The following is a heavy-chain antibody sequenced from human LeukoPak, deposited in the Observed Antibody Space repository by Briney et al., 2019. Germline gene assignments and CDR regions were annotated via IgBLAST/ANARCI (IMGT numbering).Heavy chain of an antibody. CDR1: GFIVSSNY. D-gene: IGHD1-26*01. Sequence: GGSLRLSCAASGFIVSSNYMSWVRQAPGKGLEWVSIIYSGGSTYYADSVKGRFTISRDNSKNTLYLQMNSLRAEDTAVYYCARTYSGNRFDYWGQGTLVTVSS. CDR3: ARTYSGNRFDY. V-gene: IGHV3-53*01. J-gene: IGHJ4*02. CDR2: IYSGGST.